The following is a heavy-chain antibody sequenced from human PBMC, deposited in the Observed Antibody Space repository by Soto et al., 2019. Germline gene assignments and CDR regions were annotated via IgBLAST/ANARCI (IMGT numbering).Heavy chain of an antibody. Sequence: GASVKVSCKASGYTFTSYDINWVRQATGQGLEWMGWMNPNSGNTGYAQKFQGRVTMTRNTSISTAYMELSSLRSEDTAVYYCARGNGYNWNSRQYYYYYGMDVWGQGTTVTVSS. D-gene: IGHD1-20*01. CDR3: ARGNGYNWNSRQYYYYYGMDV. J-gene: IGHJ6*02. CDR2: MNPNSGNT. V-gene: IGHV1-8*01. CDR1: GYTFTSYD.